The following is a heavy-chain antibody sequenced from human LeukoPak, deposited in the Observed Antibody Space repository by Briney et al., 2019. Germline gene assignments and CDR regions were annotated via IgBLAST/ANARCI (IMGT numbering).Heavy chain of an antibody. D-gene: IGHD5-18*01. V-gene: IGHV4-34*01. J-gene: IGHJ4*02. CDR2: INHSGST. CDR1: GGSFSGYY. Sequence: SETLSLTCAVYGGSFSGYYWSWIRQPPGKGLEGMGEINHSGSTNYNPSLKSRVTISVDTSKNQFSLKLSSVTAADTAVYYCARGRGYSYGHYFDYWGQGTLVTVSS. CDR3: ARGRGYSYGHYFDY.